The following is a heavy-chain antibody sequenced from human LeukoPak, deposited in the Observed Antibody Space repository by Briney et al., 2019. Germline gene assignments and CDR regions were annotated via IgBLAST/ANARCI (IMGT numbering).Heavy chain of an antibody. CDR3: ARRDTAMGLGYYMDV. CDR1: GASVSTYY. V-gene: IGHV4-4*07. J-gene: IGHJ6*03. CDR2: VYTSGST. Sequence: SETLSLTCTVSGASVSTYYWSWIRQPAGKGLEWIGRVYTSGSTNYNPSLKSRVTMSLDTSKNQFSLKLSSVTAADTAVYYCARRDTAMGLGYYMDVWGKGTTVTVSS. D-gene: IGHD5-18*01.